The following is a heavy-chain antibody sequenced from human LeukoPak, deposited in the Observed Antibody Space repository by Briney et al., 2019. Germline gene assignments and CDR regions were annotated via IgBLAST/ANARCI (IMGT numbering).Heavy chain of an antibody. CDR2: IRYDGSNK. J-gene: IGHJ3*02. CDR3: AKGFLAAAENAFDI. V-gene: IGHV3-30*02. CDR1: GFTFRSYG. D-gene: IGHD6-13*01. Sequence: GGSLRLSCAASGFTFRSYGMHWVRQAPGKGVEWVAFIRYDGSNKYYADSVKGRFTISRDNSKNTLYLQMNSLRAEDTAVYYCAKGFLAAAENAFDIWGQGTMVTVSS.